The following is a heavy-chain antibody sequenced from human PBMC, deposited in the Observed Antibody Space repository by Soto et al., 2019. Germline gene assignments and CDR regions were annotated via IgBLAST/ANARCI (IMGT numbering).Heavy chain of an antibody. CDR3: ARGYCIDGNCNNFDC. Sequence: GGSLRLSCAASGFTVNNNGMTWVRQAPGKGLEWVSIVYSGGSTYYADSVKGRFTISRDNSKNTLFLQMNSLRVEDTAVYYCARGYCIDGNCNNFDCWGQGTLVTVSS. CDR1: GFTVNNNG. V-gene: IGHV3-66*01. CDR2: VYSGGST. D-gene: IGHD2-15*01. J-gene: IGHJ4*02.